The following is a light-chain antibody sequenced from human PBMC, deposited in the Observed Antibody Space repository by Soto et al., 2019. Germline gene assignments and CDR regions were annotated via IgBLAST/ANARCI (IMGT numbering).Light chain of an antibody. Sequence: EIVLTQSPGTLSLSPGERATLSCRASQSVPANYLAWYQQKPGQAPRLLIYGASTRATGIPDRFSGSGSGTDFTLTISRMEPEDFAVYHCQQYGNSYTFGQGTKLEIK. CDR3: QQYGNSYT. CDR2: GAS. CDR1: QSVPANY. V-gene: IGKV3-20*01. J-gene: IGKJ2*01.